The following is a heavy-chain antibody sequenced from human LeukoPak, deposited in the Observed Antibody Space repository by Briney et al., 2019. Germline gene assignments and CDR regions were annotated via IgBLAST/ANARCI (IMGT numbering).Heavy chain of an antibody. CDR2: ISAYNGNP. CDR1: GYTFTSFG. D-gene: IGHD3-22*01. CDR3: ARDGYYDSSGYYDY. J-gene: IGHJ4*02. Sequence: ASVKVSCKASGYTFTSFGISWVRQAPGPGLEWMGWISAYNGNPNYAQKRQGRVTMTTDTSTSTAYMELRSLRSDDTAVYYCARDGYYDSSGYYDYWGQGTLVTVSS. V-gene: IGHV1-18*01.